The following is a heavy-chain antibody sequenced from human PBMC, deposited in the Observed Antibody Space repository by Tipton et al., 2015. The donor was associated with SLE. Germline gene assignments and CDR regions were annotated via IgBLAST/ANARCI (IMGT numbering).Heavy chain of an antibody. CDR2: ISYGGGT. J-gene: IGHJ2*01. V-gene: IGHV4-59*08. CDR1: GGSISSNS. CDR3: ARARVNIVDSSSLYFDL. Sequence: TLSLTCSVSGGSISSNSWIWIRQPPGKGLDWIGYISYGGGTNYNPSLKSRVTISVDMAKNQFSLKLTSVTAADTAVYYCARARVNIVDSSSLYFDLWGRGTLVTVSS. D-gene: IGHD6-13*01.